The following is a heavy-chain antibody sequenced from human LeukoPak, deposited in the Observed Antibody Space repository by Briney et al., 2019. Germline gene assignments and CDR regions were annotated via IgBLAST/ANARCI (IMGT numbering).Heavy chain of an antibody. V-gene: IGHV1-69*05. Sequence: GASVKVSCKASGGTFSSYAISWVRQAPGQGLEWMGGIIPIFGTANYAQKFQGRVTITTDESTSTAYMELSSLRSEDTAVYYCARASMVRGVIMTEKNAFDIWGQGTMVTVSP. J-gene: IGHJ3*02. CDR1: GGTFSSYA. D-gene: IGHD3-10*01. CDR3: ARASMVRGVIMTEKNAFDI. CDR2: IIPIFGTA.